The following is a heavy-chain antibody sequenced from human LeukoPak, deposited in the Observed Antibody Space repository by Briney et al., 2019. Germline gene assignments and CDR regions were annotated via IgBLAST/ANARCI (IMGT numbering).Heavy chain of an antibody. CDR3: ARGYSPRGLDY. CDR1: GFTFNDYG. D-gene: IGHD1-26*01. J-gene: IGHJ4*02. CDR2: INWNAGST. V-gene: IGHV3-20*04. Sequence: RSGGSLRLSCAASGFTFNDYGMTWVRQAPGKGLEWVSHINWNAGSTAYADSVKGRFTISRGNTKNSVSLQMNSLRAEDTAFYYCARGYSPRGLDYWGQGTLVTVSS.